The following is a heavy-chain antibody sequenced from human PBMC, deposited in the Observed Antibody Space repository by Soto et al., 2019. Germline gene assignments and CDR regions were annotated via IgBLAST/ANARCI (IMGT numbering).Heavy chain of an antibody. CDR2: IKQDGSEK. Sequence: QPGGSLRLSCAASGFTFSSYWMSWVRQAPGKGLEWVANIKQDGSEKYYVDSVKGRFTISRDNAKNSLYLQMNSLRAEDTAVYYCARGPSYYYDSSGYYRQRMYYYYGMDVWGQGTTVTVSS. J-gene: IGHJ6*02. V-gene: IGHV3-7*01. CDR3: ARGPSYYYDSSGYYRQRMYYYYGMDV. D-gene: IGHD3-22*01. CDR1: GFTFSSYW.